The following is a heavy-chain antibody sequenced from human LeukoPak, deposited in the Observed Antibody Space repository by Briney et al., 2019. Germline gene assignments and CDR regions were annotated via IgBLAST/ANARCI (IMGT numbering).Heavy chain of an antibody. Sequence: GGSLRLSCTASGFTFGDYAMSWFRQAPGKGLEWVGFIRSKAYGGTTEYAASVKGRFTISRDDSKSIAYLQMNSLKTEDTAVYYCTRDHSGSYFDAFDIWGQGTMVTVSS. CDR1: GFTFGDYA. V-gene: IGHV3-49*03. D-gene: IGHD1-26*01. CDR2: IRSKAYGGTT. J-gene: IGHJ3*02. CDR3: TRDHSGSYFDAFDI.